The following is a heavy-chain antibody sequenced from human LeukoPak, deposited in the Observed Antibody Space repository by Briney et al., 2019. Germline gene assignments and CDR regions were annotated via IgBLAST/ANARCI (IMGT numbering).Heavy chain of an antibody. CDR2: ISAYSGNT. CDR1: GYTFTSYG. V-gene: IGHV1-18*01. Sequence: ASVKVSCKASGYTFTSYGISWVRQAPGQGLEWMGWISAYSGNTNYAQKLQGRVTMTTDTSTSTAYMELRSLRSDDTAVYYCARDHPGIAVAGEISPWGQGTLVTVSS. D-gene: IGHD6-19*01. CDR3: ARDHPGIAVAGEISP. J-gene: IGHJ5*02.